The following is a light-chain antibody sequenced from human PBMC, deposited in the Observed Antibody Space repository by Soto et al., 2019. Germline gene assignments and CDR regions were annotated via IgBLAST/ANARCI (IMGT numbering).Light chain of an antibody. J-gene: IGLJ1*01. Sequence: QSVLTQPPSASGSLGQSVTISCTGTSSDVGGYNYVSWYQQHPGKAPKLIISEVSKRPSGVPDRFSGSKSGNTASLTVSGLQAEDEADYHCSSHAGSDNPFVFGTGTMVTVL. CDR3: SSHAGSDNPFV. V-gene: IGLV2-8*01. CDR1: SSDVGGYNY. CDR2: EVS.